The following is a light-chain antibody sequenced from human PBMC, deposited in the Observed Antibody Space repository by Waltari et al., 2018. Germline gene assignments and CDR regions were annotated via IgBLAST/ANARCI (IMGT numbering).Light chain of an antibody. J-gene: IGLJ2*01. CDR1: SSDVGAYIY. CDR2: EVN. CDR3: SSHAGTYVV. V-gene: IGLV2-8*01. Sequence: QSALTQPPSASGSPGQSVTISCTGTSSDVGAYIYVSWYQQYPGKAPKLMIYEVNKRPSGVPDRFSGSKSGNTAYLTVTGLQADDEADYHCSSHAGTYVVFGGGTKLTVL.